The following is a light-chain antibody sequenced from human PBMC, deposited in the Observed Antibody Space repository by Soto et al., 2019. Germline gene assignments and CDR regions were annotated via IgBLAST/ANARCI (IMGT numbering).Light chain of an antibody. CDR2: SNN. V-gene: IGLV1-44*01. CDR3: AAWDDSLNGRYV. Sequence: SVLTQPPSASGTPGQWVIISCSGSSSHIGSNTVNWYQQLPGTAPELLIYSNNQRPSGVPDRFSGSKSGTSASLAISGLQSEDEADYYCAAWDDSLNGRYVFGTGTKVTVL. J-gene: IGLJ1*01. CDR1: SSHIGSNT.